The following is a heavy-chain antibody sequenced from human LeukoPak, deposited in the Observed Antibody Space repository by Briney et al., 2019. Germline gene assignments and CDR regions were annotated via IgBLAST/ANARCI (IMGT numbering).Heavy chain of an antibody. CDR3: ARDVHGDYGSGWFDP. J-gene: IGHJ5*02. CDR2: IMPLFGTA. D-gene: IGHD4-17*01. Sequence: GASVKVSCKTSGGTFNNSAISWVRQAPGQGLEWLGGIMPLFGTAGYAQKFQGRVTITKDESTRTVYLELTSLTSDDTAVYCCARDVHGDYGSGWFDPWGKGTLVSVSS. V-gene: IGHV1-69*05. CDR1: GGTFNNSA.